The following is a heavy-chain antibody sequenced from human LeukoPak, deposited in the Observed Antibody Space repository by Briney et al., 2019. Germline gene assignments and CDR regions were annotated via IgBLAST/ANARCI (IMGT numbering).Heavy chain of an antibody. CDR1: GGSISSGSYY. CDR2: IYTSGST. Sequence: SETLSLTCTVSGGSISSGSYYWSWLRQPAGMGLEWIGRIYTSGSTNYNPSLKSRVTISVDTSKNQFSLKLSSVTAADTAVYYCARDSSSSGYFQHWGQGTLVTVSS. V-gene: IGHV4-61*02. D-gene: IGHD6-6*01. J-gene: IGHJ1*01. CDR3: ARDSSSSGYFQH.